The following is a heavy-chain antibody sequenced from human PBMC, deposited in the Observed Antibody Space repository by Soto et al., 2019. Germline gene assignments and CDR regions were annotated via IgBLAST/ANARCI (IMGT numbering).Heavy chain of an antibody. D-gene: IGHD2-21*01. CDR2: FSSSGRTI. J-gene: IGHJ6*01. V-gene: IGHV3-48*03. Sequence: WGSLRIESASSGFTFSGYEMNWVRQGPGKGLEWVSYFSSSGRTIKYADSVKGRFTISRDNAKNSLYLQMHSLRAEDTAVYYCARDAFDISYQYGMDVWGHGTPVTVSS. CDR3: ARDAFDISYQYGMDV. CDR1: GFTFSGYE.